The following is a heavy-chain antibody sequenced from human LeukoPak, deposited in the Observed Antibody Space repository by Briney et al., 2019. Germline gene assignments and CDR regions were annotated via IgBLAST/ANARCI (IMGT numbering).Heavy chain of an antibody. J-gene: IGHJ5*02. CDR1: GGSISVISYF. CDR2: VTYSGSI. Sequence: SSETLSLTCTVSGGSISVISYFWAWIRQPPGKGLEWIGSVTYSGSIYYNPSLQSRVTMSEDTSNNQFSLNLTSLTAADTAVYYCARHVAVAGNWFAPWGRGTLVTVSS. D-gene: IGHD6-19*01. CDR3: ARHVAVAGNWFAP. V-gene: IGHV4-39*01.